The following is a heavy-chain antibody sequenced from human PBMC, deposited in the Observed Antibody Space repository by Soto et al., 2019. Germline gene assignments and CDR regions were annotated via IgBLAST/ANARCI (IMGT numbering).Heavy chain of an antibody. Sequence: SETLSLTCAVYGGSFSGYYWSWIRQPPGKGLEWIGEINHSGSTNYNPSLKSRVTISVDTSKNQCSLKLSSVTAADTAVYYCARGHPATHYGDYVDYWGQGTLVTVSS. J-gene: IGHJ4*02. CDR2: INHSGST. CDR1: GGSFSGYY. V-gene: IGHV4-34*01. D-gene: IGHD4-17*01. CDR3: ARGHPATHYGDYVDY.